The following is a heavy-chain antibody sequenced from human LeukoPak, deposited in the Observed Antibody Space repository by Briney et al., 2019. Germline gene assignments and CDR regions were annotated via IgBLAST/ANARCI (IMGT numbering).Heavy chain of an antibody. D-gene: IGHD5-12*01. V-gene: IGHV1-24*01. J-gene: IGHJ6*03. CDR1: GYTLTELS. Sequence: ASVKVSCKVSGYTLTELSMHWVRQAPGKGLEWMGGFDPEDGETIYAQKFQGRVTMTEDTSTDTAYMELSSLRSEDTAVYYCATMMVANYYMDVWGKGTTVTVSS. CDR3: ATMMVANYYMDV. CDR2: FDPEDGET.